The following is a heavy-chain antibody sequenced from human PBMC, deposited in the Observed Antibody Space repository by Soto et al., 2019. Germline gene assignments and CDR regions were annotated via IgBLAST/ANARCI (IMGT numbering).Heavy chain of an antibody. CDR2: STGRGANS. D-gene: IGHD3-10*01. Sequence: EVQLLESGGGLVQPGGSLRLSCAASGFTFSTYAMHWVRQGPGKGLEWVSGSTGRGANSYYGDSVKGRFTICRDNSKTPRALQMNSLRAEGTAVYYCAKRDRFGSFAGFDCWGQGTLVTVSS. J-gene: IGHJ4*02. CDR3: AKRDRFGSFAGFDC. V-gene: IGHV3-23*01. CDR1: GFTFSTYA.